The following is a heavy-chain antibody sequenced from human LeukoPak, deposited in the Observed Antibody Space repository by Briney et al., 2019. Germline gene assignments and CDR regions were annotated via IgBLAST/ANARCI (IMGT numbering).Heavy chain of an antibody. J-gene: IGHJ3*02. CDR2: ISYDGSNK. V-gene: IGHV3-30-3*01. Sequence: GGSLGLSCAASGFTFSSYAMHWVRQAPGKGLEWVAVISYDGSNKYYADSVKGRFTISRDNSKNTLYLQMNSLRAEDTAVYYCARTYDFGRGPPGDAFDNWGPGTLVTVSS. CDR1: GFTFSSYA. CDR3: ARTYDFGRGPPGDAFDN. D-gene: IGHD3-3*01.